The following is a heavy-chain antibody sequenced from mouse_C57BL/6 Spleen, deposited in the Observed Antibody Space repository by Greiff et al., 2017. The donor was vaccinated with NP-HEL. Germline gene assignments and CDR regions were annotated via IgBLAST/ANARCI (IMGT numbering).Heavy chain of an antibody. Sequence: QVQLQQPGAELVKPGASVKLSCKASGYTFTSYWMHWVKQRPGQGLEWIGMIHPNSGSTNYNEKFKSKATLTVDKSSSTAYMQLSSLTSEDSAVYYCASVGVRGYFDVWGTGTTLTVSS. CDR2: IHPNSGST. J-gene: IGHJ1*03. CDR3: ASVGVRGYFDV. V-gene: IGHV1-64*01. CDR1: GYTFTSYW. D-gene: IGHD3-2*02.